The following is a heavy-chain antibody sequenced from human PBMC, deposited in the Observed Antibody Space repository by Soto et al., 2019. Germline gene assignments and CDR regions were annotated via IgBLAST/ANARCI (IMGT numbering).Heavy chain of an antibody. J-gene: IGHJ6*02. V-gene: IGHV3-23*01. CDR3: AKQQGPGTPYYYAMDV. CDR1: GFTFRSYA. CDR2: LSGSGGST. Sequence: GGSLRLSCAASGFTFRSYARSWVRQAPGKGLEWVSTLSGSGGSTYYAASVKGRFGISRDNSKNIVYLQMNSLGAEDTAVYFCAKQQGPGTPYYYAMDVWGQGTAVTVSS. D-gene: IGHD1-1*01.